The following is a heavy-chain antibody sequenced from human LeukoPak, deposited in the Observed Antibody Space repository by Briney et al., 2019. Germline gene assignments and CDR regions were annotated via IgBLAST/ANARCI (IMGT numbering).Heavy chain of an antibody. V-gene: IGHV1-46*01. Sequence: ASVKVSCKASGYTFTSYYIHWVRQAPGQGLEWMGIINPSGGSTSDAQKFQDRVTMTRHLSTSTVYMELSSLRSEDTAVYYCARARYDFWSGYWGGDYYYMDVWGKGTTVTVSS. CDR3: ARARYDFWSGYWGGDYYYMDV. CDR2: INPSGGST. D-gene: IGHD3-3*01. CDR1: GYTFTSYY. J-gene: IGHJ6*03.